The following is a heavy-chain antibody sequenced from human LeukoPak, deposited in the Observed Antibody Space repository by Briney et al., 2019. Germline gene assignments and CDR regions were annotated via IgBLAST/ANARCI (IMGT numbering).Heavy chain of an antibody. CDR3: ERRAAALPFDY. V-gene: IGHV5-51*01. CDR2: IYPGDSDT. D-gene: IGHD6-13*01. J-gene: IGHJ4*02. CDR1: GYSFTSYW. Sequence: GESLKISRNGSGYSFTSYWIGWVRPRPGKGLEWVGIIYPGDSDTRYSPSFQGQVTISADKSISTAYLQWRSLKASDTAMYYCERRAAALPFDYWGQGTLVTVSS.